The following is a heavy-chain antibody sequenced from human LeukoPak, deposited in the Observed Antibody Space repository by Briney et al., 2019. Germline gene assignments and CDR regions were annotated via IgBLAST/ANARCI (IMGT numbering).Heavy chain of an antibody. CDR1: GFTFINAW. CDR3: ARVGNLYYYYYMDV. J-gene: IGHJ6*03. V-gene: IGHV3-7*01. Sequence: GGSLRLSCAASGFTFINAWMAWVRQAPGKGLEWVANIKQDGSEEYYVDSVKGRFAISRDNAENSLYLQMNSLRAEDTAVYYCARVGNLYYYYYMDVWGKGTTVTVSS. CDR2: IKQDGSEE. D-gene: IGHD3-10*01.